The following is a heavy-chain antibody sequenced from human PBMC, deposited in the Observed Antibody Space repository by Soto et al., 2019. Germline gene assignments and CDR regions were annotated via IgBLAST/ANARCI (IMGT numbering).Heavy chain of an antibody. CDR2: IIPMSGTP. V-gene: IGHV1-69*01. D-gene: IGHD3-10*01. J-gene: IGHJ3*01. Sequence: QVQLVQSGAEVTKPGSSVKVSCKASGGTFSSYGIHWVRQAPGQGLEWMGGIIPMSGTPNYAQKFKGRVAIGVDESTGAAYMELSSLRSEDTAMYYCARENYYGSGSYYRDAFDLWGQGTKVAVSS. CDR3: ARENYYGSGSYYRDAFDL. CDR1: GGTFSSYG.